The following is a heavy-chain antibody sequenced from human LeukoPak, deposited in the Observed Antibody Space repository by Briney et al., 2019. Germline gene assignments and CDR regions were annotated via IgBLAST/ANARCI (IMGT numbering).Heavy chain of an antibody. CDR3: ARGPYDF. Sequence: PGGSLRLSCAASGFTFNSYEMSWVRQAPGRGLEWVSYISSSGNTIYYADSVRGRFTISRDNAKKSLYLQMNSLRVEDTAVYFCARGPYDFWGQGTLVTVSS. CDR1: GFTFNSYE. J-gene: IGHJ4*02. CDR2: ISSSGNTI. V-gene: IGHV3-48*03.